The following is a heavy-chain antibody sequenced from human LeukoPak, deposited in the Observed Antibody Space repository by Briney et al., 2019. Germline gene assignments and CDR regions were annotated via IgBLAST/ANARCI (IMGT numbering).Heavy chain of an antibody. V-gene: IGHV4-34*01. CDR1: GGSFSGYY. J-gene: IGHJ4*02. CDR3: ARGRGYCSSTSCYQTAGRDY. CDR2: INHSGST. Sequence: PSETLSLTCAVYGGSFSGYYWSWIRQPPGKGLEWIGEINHSGSTNYNPSLKSRVTISVDTSKDQFSLKLSSVTAADTAVYYCARGRGYCSSTSCYQTAGRDYWGQGTLVTVSS. D-gene: IGHD2-2*01.